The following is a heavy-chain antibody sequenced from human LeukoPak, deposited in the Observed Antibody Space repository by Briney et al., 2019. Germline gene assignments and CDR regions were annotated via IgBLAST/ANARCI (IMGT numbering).Heavy chain of an antibody. V-gene: IGHV4-34*01. CDR3: ARGGVVAATHSCDY. CDR1: GGSISGYY. Sequence: SETLSLTCTVSGGSISGYYWSWIRQPPGKGLEWIGEINHSGSTNYNPSLKSRVTISVDTSKNQFSLKLSSVTAADTAVYYCARGGVVAATHSCDYWGQGTLVTVSS. D-gene: IGHD2-15*01. CDR2: INHSGST. J-gene: IGHJ4*02.